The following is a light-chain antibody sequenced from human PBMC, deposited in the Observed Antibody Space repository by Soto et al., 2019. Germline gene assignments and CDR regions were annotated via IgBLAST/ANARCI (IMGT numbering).Light chain of an antibody. V-gene: IGKV3-15*01. Sequence: EIVMTQSPSTLSVSPGERATLSCRASQSVSRNLAWYQQKPGQAPRLLIYAASARATGIPARFSGSGSGTDFTLTISLQSEDFAVYYCQQYNNWPRTFGQGTKVDFK. J-gene: IGKJ1*01. CDR3: QQYNNWPRT. CDR1: QSVSRN. CDR2: AAS.